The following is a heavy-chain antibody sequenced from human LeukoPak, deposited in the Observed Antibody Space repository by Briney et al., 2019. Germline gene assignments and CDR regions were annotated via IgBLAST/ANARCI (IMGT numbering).Heavy chain of an antibody. CDR3: ARYVTGAFDI. J-gene: IGHJ3*02. CDR2: AFYRPKWYN. Sequence: SQTLSLTCAISGDSVSSNSATWNWIRQSPSRGLEWLGRAFYRPKWYNEYAVSVKSRIIVNPDTSTNHFSPQLNSVTPEGTAVYYCARYVTGAFDIWGLGTIVTVSS. V-gene: IGHV6-1*01. CDR1: GDSVSSNSAT. D-gene: IGHD2-21*02.